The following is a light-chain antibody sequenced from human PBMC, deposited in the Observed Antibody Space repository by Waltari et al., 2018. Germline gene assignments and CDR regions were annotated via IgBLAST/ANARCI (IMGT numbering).Light chain of an antibody. J-gene: IGLJ7*01. CDR3: GTWDSSLSGAV. CDR2: ENT. V-gene: IGLV1-51*02. CDR1: SSTTGNNH. Sequence: QSVFTQPPSVSAAPGQRVTTSSSGGSSTTGNNHVSWYRQFPGTAPKLLIYENTERPSGIPGRFSGSKSGTSATLDITGLQAGDEADYYCGTWDSSLSGAVFGGGTHLTVL.